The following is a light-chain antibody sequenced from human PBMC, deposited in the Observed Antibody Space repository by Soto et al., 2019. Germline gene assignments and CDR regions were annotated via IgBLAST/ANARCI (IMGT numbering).Light chain of an antibody. CDR2: EVT. Sequence: QSALTQPPSASGSPGQSVTISCTGTSSDVGGYNYVSWYQQHPGKAPKLMIYEVTKRPSGVPDRFSGSKSGNTASLTVSGLQAEYESDYYCHSYAGTNTVLFGGGTKLTVL. J-gene: IGLJ2*01. V-gene: IGLV2-8*01. CDR3: HSYAGTNTVL. CDR1: SSDVGGYNY.